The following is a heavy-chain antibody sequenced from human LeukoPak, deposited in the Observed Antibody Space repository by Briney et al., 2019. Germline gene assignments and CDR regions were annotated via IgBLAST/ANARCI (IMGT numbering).Heavy chain of an antibody. CDR3: ARDWSGGSCCRGFDP. J-gene: IGHJ5*02. CDR1: GYTFTGYY. V-gene: IGHV1-2*02. Sequence: ASVKVSCKASGYTFTGYYMHWVRQAPGQGLEWMGWINPNSGGTNYAQKFQGRVTMTRDTSISTAYMELSRLRSDDTAVYYCARDWSGGSCCRGFDPWGQGTLVTVSS. CDR2: INPNSGGT. D-gene: IGHD2-15*01.